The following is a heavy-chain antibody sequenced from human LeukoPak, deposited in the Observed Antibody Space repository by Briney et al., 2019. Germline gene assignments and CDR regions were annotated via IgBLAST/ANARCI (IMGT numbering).Heavy chain of an antibody. D-gene: IGHD3-10*01. Sequence: SETLSLTCTVSGGSISTYYWSWIRQPPGKGLEWIGYIYYSGSTNYNPSLKSRVTISVDTAKNQFSLTLSSVTAADTAVYYCARPAYYYGSGPSWFDPWGQGTLVTVSS. CDR3: ARPAYYYGSGPSWFDP. J-gene: IGHJ5*02. CDR2: IYYSGST. CDR1: GGSISTYY. V-gene: IGHV4-59*08.